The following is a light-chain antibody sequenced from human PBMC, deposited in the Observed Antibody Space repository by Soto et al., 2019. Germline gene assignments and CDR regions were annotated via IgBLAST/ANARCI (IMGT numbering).Light chain of an antibody. Sequence: LTQPPSAYGSPGQSVTISCTGTSSDVGGYNYVSWYQQYPGKAPQLVIYEVNKRPSGVPDRFSGSKSGNTASLTVSGLQAEDEADYYCSSYVGTKSYVFGTGTKVTVL. CDR3: SSYVGTKSYV. CDR2: EVN. J-gene: IGLJ1*01. V-gene: IGLV2-8*01. CDR1: SSDVGGYNY.